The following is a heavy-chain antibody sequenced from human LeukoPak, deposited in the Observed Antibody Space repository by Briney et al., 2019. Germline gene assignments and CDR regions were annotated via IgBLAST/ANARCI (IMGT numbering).Heavy chain of an antibody. Sequence: GGSLRLSCAASGFTFNTYAMSWVRHAPGKGLVWVSRINSDGNTTTYADSVKGRFTISRDNAKNTLYVQMNSLRAEDTAVYYCARESKGERYFDYWGQGTLVTVSS. V-gene: IGHV3-74*01. D-gene: IGHD2-21*01. CDR3: ARESKGERYFDY. CDR1: GFTFNTYA. CDR2: INSDGNTT. J-gene: IGHJ4*02.